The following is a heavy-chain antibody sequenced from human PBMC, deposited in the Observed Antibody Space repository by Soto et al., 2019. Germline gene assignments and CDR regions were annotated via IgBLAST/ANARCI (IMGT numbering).Heavy chain of an antibody. D-gene: IGHD1-26*01. CDR1: GGSFSGYY. V-gene: IGHV4-34*01. J-gene: IGHJ6*02. CDR2: INHSGST. Sequence: SETMSLTCAVYGGSFSGYYWSWIRQPPGKGLEWIGEINHSGSTYYNPSLKSRVTISVDTSKNQFSLKLSSVTAADTAVYYCARGKVGAIGMDVWGQGTTVTVSS. CDR3: ARGKVGAIGMDV.